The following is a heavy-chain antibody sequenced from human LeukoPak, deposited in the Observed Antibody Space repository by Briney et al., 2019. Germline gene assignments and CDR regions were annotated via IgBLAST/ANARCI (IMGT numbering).Heavy chain of an antibody. CDR1: GFTFSSYR. V-gene: IGHV3-21*01. CDR3: ARDPWTNSDYDGFDY. D-gene: IGHD5-12*01. J-gene: IGHJ4*02. Sequence: GGSLRLSCAASGFTFSSYRMNWVRQAPGRGLEWVSSISSSSSYIYYADSVKGRFTISRDNAKNSRYLQMNSLRAEDTAVYYCARDPWTNSDYDGFDYWGQGTLVTVSS. CDR2: ISSSSSYI.